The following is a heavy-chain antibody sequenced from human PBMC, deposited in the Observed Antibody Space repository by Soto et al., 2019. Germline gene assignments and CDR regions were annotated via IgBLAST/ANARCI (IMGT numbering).Heavy chain of an antibody. J-gene: IGHJ3*02. CDR1: GGSISSGGYY. CDR3: ARDMGVAVDGRWGAFDI. V-gene: IGHV4-31*03. Sequence: SETLSLTCTVSGGSISSGGYYWSWIRQHPGKGLEWIGYISYSGSTYYNPSLKSRLTISVDTSKNQFSLKLSSVTAADTAVYYCARDMGVAVDGRWGAFDIWGQGTMVTVSS. CDR2: ISYSGST. D-gene: IGHD1-26*01.